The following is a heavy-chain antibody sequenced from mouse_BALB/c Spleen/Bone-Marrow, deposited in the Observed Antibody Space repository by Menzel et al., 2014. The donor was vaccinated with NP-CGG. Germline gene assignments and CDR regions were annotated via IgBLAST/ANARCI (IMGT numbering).Heavy chain of an antibody. J-gene: IGHJ4*01. CDR3: ARALGDGYYYAMDY. CDR2: IDPSASET. CDR1: GYTFTSYW. V-gene: IGHV1-69*02. Sequence: QVQLQQSGAELVKPGAPVKLSCKASGYTFTSYWMNWVKQRPGRGLEWIGRIDPSASETHYNQKFKDKATLTVDKSSSTAYIQLSSLTSEDSAVYYCARALGDGYYYAMDYWGQGTSVTVSS. D-gene: IGHD2-3*01.